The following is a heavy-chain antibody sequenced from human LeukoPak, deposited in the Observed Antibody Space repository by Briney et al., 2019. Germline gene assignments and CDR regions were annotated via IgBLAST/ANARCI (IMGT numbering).Heavy chain of an antibody. CDR3: AGDRSSAAGTFPDY. CDR2: ISYDESNK. V-gene: IGHV3-30-3*01. D-gene: IGHD6-13*01. CDR1: GFTFSSYA. J-gene: IGHJ4*02. Sequence: GETLRLSCAVSGFTFSSYAMHWIRNPPPQGLGRVSVISYDESNKYYDNSAKGRFTISRDNSKKTLYLQMTSLGAEDTAVYYCAGDRSSAAGTFPDYWGQGTLVTVSS.